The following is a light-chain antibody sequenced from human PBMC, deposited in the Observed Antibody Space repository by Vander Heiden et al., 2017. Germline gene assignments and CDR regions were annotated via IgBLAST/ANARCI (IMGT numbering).Light chain of an antibody. Sequence: EIVLTQSPGTLSLSPGERATLTCRASQSVSSSYLAWYQQKPGQAPRHLIYGASSRATSIPDRFSGSRCGTDFTLTISRLEPEDFAVYYCQQYGSSPMYTFGQGTKLEIK. CDR3: QQYGSSPMYT. CDR2: GAS. V-gene: IGKV3-20*01. CDR1: QSVSSSY. J-gene: IGKJ2*01.